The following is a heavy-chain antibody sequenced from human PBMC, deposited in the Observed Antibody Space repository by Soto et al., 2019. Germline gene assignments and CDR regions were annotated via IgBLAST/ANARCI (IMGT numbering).Heavy chain of an antibody. CDR1: GFTFSGSA. Sequence: EVQLVESGGGLVQPGGSLKLSCAASGFTFSGSAMHWVRQASGKGLEWVGRIRSKANSYATAYAASVKGRFTIFRDDSKNRAYLQVNSLKTEDAAVYYCTRHSDVLGYFDWLPDYCYGMDVWGQGTTVTVT. CDR3: TRHSDVLGYFDWLPDYCYGMDV. D-gene: IGHD3-9*01. J-gene: IGHJ6*02. V-gene: IGHV3-73*02. CDR2: IRSKANSYAT.